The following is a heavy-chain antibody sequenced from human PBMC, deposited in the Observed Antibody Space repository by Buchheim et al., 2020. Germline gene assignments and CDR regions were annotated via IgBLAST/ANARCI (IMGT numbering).Heavy chain of an antibody. CDR2: TRQDGSEN. V-gene: IGHV3-7*01. Sequence: EVRLVESGGDLVQPGGSLRLSCAASGFTFSDYWMRWVRQAPGKGLEWVANTRQDGSENYYVDSVKGRFTISSDNAKKLLYLQMNSLRAEDTAVYYCARGGTWDSYYFGMDVWGQGTT. CDR3: ARGGTWDSYYFGMDV. J-gene: IGHJ6*02. D-gene: IGHD2-15*01. CDR1: GFTFSDYW.